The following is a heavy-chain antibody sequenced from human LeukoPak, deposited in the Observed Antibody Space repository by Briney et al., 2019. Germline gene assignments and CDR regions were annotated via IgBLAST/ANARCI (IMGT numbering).Heavy chain of an antibody. V-gene: IGHV3-30*18. CDR3: AKVRTYYDFWSGYQKPYYFDY. CDR1: GISLSTYG. CDR2: ISYDGRNK. D-gene: IGHD3-3*01. Sequence: GGSLRLSCAMSGISLSTYGLHWVRQAPGKGLVWVALISYDGRNKYYADSVKGRFIISRDNSKDTLYLQMSSLRSEDTAVYYCAKVRTYYDFWSGYQKPYYFDYWGQGTLVTVSS. J-gene: IGHJ4*02.